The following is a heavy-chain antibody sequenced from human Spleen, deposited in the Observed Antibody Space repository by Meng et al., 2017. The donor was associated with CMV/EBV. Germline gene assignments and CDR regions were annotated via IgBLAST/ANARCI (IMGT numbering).Heavy chain of an antibody. V-gene: IGHV3-9*01. D-gene: IGHD3-16*02. CDR2: ISWNSGSI. Sequence: SLKISCVASGFTFDDYAMHWVRQAPGKGLEWVSGISWNSGSIGYADSVKGRFTISRDNAKNSLYLQMNSLRAEDTALYYCARGGYPVDYYGMDVWGQGTTVTVSS. CDR3: ARGGYPVDYYGMDV. CDR1: GFTFDDYA. J-gene: IGHJ6*02.